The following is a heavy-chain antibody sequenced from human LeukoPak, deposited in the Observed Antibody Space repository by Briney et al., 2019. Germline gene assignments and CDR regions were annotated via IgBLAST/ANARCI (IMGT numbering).Heavy chain of an antibody. CDR3: ARSPIYPDAFDI. J-gene: IGHJ3*02. CDR2: IYTSGST. CDR1: GGSISSYY. Sequence: SSETLSLTCTVSGGSISSYYWRWIRQPAGKGLEWIGRIYTSGSTNYNPSLKSRVTMSVDTSKNQFSLKLSSVTAADTAVYYCARSPIYPDAFDIWGQGTMVTVSS. D-gene: IGHD2/OR15-2a*01. V-gene: IGHV4-4*07.